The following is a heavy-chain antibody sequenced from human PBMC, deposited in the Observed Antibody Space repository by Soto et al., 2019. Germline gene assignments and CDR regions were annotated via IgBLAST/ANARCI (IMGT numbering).Heavy chain of an antibody. V-gene: IGHV6-1*01. CDR1: GDRVFSNIVA. CDR2: TFYRSKWYN. CDR3: ARVSPPHEGFDV. Sequence: QVQLQQSGPGLMKPSQTLSLTCAISGDRVFSNIVAWHWIRQSPSRGLEWLGRTFYRSKWYNDYEVSMNSRITINPDTSKNQFSLQLNSVTSEDTAVYYCARVSPPHEGFDVWGQGTMVTVSS. J-gene: IGHJ3*01.